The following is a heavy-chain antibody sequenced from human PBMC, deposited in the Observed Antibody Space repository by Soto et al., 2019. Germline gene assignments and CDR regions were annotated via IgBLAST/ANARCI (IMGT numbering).Heavy chain of an antibody. J-gene: IGHJ4*02. V-gene: IGHV3-30*04. Sequence: GGSLRLSCAASRFTFSSYAMHWVRQAPGKGLEWVAVISYDGRQKHYVDSVKGRFTISRDESDNTLYLQMNSLRPEDTAVYYCAKDGYFDSYYFDHWGQGTLVTVSS. CDR3: AKDGYFDSYYFDH. CDR1: RFTFSSYA. CDR2: ISYDGRQK. D-gene: IGHD3-9*01.